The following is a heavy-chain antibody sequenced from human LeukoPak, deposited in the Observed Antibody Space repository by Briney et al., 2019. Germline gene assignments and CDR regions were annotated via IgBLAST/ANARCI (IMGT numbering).Heavy chain of an antibody. Sequence: GESLQISCKASGYTFTGDWIGWVRQMPGKGLEWMGIIYPGDSDTKYNAPFQGQVTISADKSISTAYLQWGSLKASDTATYYCARPALYCSSTVCPPYMDVWGLGTQVTVSS. CDR3: ARPALYCSSTVCPPYMDV. V-gene: IGHV5-51*01. D-gene: IGHD2-2*01. CDR2: IYPGDSDT. J-gene: IGHJ4*02. CDR1: GYTFTGDW.